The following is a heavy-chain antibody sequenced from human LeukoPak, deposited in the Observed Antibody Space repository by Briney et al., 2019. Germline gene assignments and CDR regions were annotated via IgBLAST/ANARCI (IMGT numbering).Heavy chain of an antibody. Sequence: SETLSLTCIISGGSISSYYCAWIRLSPGKGLEWIGGIHNSGSTDYNPSLKSRVTISLDTSKNQFSLILMSVTAADTTVYYCTSGPRRFWLLDYWGQGTLVTVSS. D-gene: IGHD5-12*01. CDR1: GGSISSYY. CDR3: TSGPRRFWLLDY. V-gene: IGHV4-4*07. CDR2: IHNSGST. J-gene: IGHJ4*02.